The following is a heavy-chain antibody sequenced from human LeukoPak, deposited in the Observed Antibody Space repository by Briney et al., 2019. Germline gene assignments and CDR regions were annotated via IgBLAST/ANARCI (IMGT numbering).Heavy chain of an antibody. CDR2: ISGSGGST. D-gene: IGHD3-10*01. CDR3: AKAMAEVRTYYFYDMDV. V-gene: IGHV3-23*01. Sequence: GGSLRLSCAASEFTFSSYAMSWVRQAPGKGLEWVSGISGSGGSTYYADSVKGRFTISRDNSKNTLYLQMNSLRAEDTAVYYCAKAMAEVRTYYFYDMDVWGQGTTVTVSS. CDR1: EFTFSSYA. J-gene: IGHJ6*02.